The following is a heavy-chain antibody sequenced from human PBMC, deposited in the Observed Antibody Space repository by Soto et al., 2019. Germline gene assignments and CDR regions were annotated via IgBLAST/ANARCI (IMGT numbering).Heavy chain of an antibody. CDR3: ARADCSGAYCYSWPFNYGVDV. J-gene: IGHJ6*02. CDR2: IWYDGSNK. CDR1: GFTFNTYG. Sequence: QVQLVESGGGVVQPGGSLRLSCTTSGFTFNTYGMHWVRQAPGKGLEWVAIIWYDGSNKYYADSVKGRFTISRDNSKNTLYLHINSLRAEDTALYYCARADCSGAYCYSWPFNYGVDVWGQGTTVTVSS. V-gene: IGHV3-33*08. D-gene: IGHD2-15*01.